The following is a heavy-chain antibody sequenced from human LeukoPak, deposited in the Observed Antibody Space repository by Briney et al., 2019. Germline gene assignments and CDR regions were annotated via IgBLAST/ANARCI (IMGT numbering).Heavy chain of an antibody. J-gene: IGHJ4*02. CDR1: GFTFSSYW. V-gene: IGHV3-7*01. Sequence: PGGSLRLSCAASGFTFSSYWMSWVRQAPGKGLEWVANIKQDGSEKYYVDSVKGRFTISRDNAKNSLYLQMNSLRAEDRAVYYCAREDYYDSSGAFYWGQGTLVTVSS. D-gene: IGHD3-22*01. CDR2: IKQDGSEK. CDR3: AREDYYDSSGAFY.